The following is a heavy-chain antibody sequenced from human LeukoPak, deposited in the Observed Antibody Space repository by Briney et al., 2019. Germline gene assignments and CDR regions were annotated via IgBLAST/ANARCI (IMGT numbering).Heavy chain of an antibody. Sequence: GASVKVSCKASGYTFTGYYMHWVRQAPGQGLEWIGRINPNSGGTNYAQKFQGRVTMTRDTSISTAYMELSRLRSDDTAVYYCARDLYCSGGSCYHGAEYFQHWGQGTLVTVSS. CDR3: ARDLYCSGGSCYHGAEYFQH. V-gene: IGHV1-2*06. J-gene: IGHJ1*01. D-gene: IGHD2-15*01. CDR1: GYTFTGYY. CDR2: INPNSGGT.